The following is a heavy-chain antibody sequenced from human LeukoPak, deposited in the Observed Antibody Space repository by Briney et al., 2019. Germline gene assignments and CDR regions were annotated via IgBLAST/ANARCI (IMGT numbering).Heavy chain of an antibody. J-gene: IGHJ4*02. Sequence: LTGGSLRLSCAASGFTFSSYSTNWVRQAPGKGLEWVSYISSSSSTIYYADSVKGRFTISRDNAKNSLYLQMNGLRAEDTAVYYCARGTLNVDHDYWGQGTLVTVSS. CDR1: GFTFSSYS. CDR3: ARGTLNVDHDY. V-gene: IGHV3-48*04. CDR2: ISSSSSTI. D-gene: IGHD5-12*01.